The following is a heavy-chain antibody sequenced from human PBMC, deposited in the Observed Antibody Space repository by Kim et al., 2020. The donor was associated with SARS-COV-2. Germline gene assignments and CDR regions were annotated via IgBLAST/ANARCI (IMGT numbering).Heavy chain of an antibody. D-gene: IGHD2-2*01. CDR3: AKGLLRYCSSTSCNPASGGMDV. CDR1: GFTFSSYG. V-gene: IGHV3-30*18. CDR2: ISYDGSNK. Sequence: GGSLRLSCAASGFTFSSYGMHWVRQAPGKGLEWVAVISYDGSNKYYADSVKGRFTISRDNSKNTLYLQMNSLRAEDTAVYYCAKGLLRYCSSTSCNPASGGMDVWGQGTTVTVSS. J-gene: IGHJ6*02.